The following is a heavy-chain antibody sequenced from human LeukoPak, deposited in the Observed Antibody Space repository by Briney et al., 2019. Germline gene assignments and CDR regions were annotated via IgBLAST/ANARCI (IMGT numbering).Heavy chain of an antibody. D-gene: IGHD6-13*01. Sequence: ASVKVSCKASGYTFTGYYMHWVRQAPGQGLDWMGRINPNSGGTNYAQKFQGRVTMTRDTSISTAYMELSRLRSDDTAVYYCARERIAAAGTFDPWGQGTLVTVSS. CDR2: INPNSGGT. CDR3: ARERIAAAGTFDP. J-gene: IGHJ5*02. V-gene: IGHV1-2*06. CDR1: GYTFTGYY.